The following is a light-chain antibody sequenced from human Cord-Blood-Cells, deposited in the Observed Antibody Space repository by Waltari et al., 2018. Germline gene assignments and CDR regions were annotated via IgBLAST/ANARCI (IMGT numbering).Light chain of an antibody. CDR3: SSYAGSNNYV. J-gene: IGLJ1*01. V-gene: IGLV2-8*01. CDR2: EVS. CDR1: SSDVGGYNY. Sequence: QSALTQPPSASGSPGQSVTISCTGTSSDVGGYNYVSWYQQHPGKAPKLMIYEVSKRPSGVPDLFSGSKSGNPASLTGSGLQAEDEADYYCSSYAGSNNYVFGTGTKVTVL.